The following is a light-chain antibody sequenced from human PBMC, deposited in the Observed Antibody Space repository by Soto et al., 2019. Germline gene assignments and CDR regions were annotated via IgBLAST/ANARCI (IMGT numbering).Light chain of an antibody. Sequence: IHVTQSPSSLSASVGDRVTITCRASQGIRNDLSWYQQKPGKAPKLLIYGASSRATGIPDRFSGSGSGTDFTLTISRLEPEDFAVYYCQQYGSPITFGQGTRLETK. CDR3: QQYGSPIT. CDR1: QGIRND. CDR2: GAS. J-gene: IGKJ5*01. V-gene: IGKV1-17*01.